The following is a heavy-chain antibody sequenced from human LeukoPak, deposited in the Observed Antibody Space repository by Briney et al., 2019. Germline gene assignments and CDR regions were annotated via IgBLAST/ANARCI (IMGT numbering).Heavy chain of an antibody. CDR2: INPNSGGT. V-gene: IGHV1-2*02. CDR3: ARNGDYGAGYYGMDV. D-gene: IGHD4-17*01. J-gene: IGHJ6*02. CDR1: GYTFTGYY. Sequence: GASAKVSCKASGYTFTGYYMHWVRQAPGQGLEWMGWINPNSGGTNYAQNFQGRVTLTRDTSISTAYMELSRLRSDDTAVYYCARNGDYGAGYYGMDVWGQGTTVTVSS.